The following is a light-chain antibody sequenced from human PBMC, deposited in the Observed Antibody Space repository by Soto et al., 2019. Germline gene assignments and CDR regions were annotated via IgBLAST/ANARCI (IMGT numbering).Light chain of an antibody. CDR2: AAS. J-gene: IGKJ1*01. Sequence: DIQMTQSPSSLSASVGDRVTITCRASQDISNYLAWYQQKPGKVPKLLTYAASTLQSGVPSRFSGSGSGTDFTLTISSLQPEDVATYYCQKYNIAPWTFGQGTKVEIK. CDR3: QKYNIAPWT. V-gene: IGKV1-27*01. CDR1: QDISNY.